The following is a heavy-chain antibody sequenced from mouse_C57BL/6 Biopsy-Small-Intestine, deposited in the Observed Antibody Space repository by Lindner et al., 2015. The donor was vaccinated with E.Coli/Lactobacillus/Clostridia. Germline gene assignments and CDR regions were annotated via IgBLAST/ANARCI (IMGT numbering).Heavy chain of an antibody. CDR1: GYSFTDYY. D-gene: IGHD2-3*01. J-gene: IGHJ2*01. CDR2: IYPNNGIS. V-gene: IGHV1-31*01. Sequence: VQLQESGPELVKPGASVKISCKASGYSFTDYYMHWVKQSHGNILDWIGFIYPNNGISSYSQKFKGRATLTVDKYSKTAYMEFRSLTSEDPAVYYCARGGYDGSSHFDYWGQGTTLTVSS. CDR3: ARGGYDGSSHFDY.